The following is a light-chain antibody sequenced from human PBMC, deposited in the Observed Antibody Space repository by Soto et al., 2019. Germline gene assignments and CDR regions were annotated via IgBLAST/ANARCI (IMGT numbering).Light chain of an antibody. Sequence: DIQLTQSPSFLSASVGDRVTITCRASQGISSYLAWYQQKPGKAPKLLIYAASTLQRGVPSRFSGSGSGTEFTLTISRLQPEDFATYYCQQLNSYPLTFGGGTKVEIK. CDR1: QGISSY. CDR2: AAS. CDR3: QQLNSYPLT. V-gene: IGKV1-9*01. J-gene: IGKJ4*01.